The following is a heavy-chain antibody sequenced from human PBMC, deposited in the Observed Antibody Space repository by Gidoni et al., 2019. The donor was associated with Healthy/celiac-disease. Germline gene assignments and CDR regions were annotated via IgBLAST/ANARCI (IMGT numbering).Heavy chain of an antibody. CDR1: GFTFRSYT. J-gene: IGHJ4*02. D-gene: IGHD5-18*01. Sequence: QVQLVESGGGVVQPGGSLRLSCEASGFTFRSYTMHWVRLAPGKGLEWVSFIRHNGNSEYYADSVKGRFTISRDDSKNTLYLQMNSPKPDDTAVYYCARDNYGYDYWGQGTPVTVSS. CDR3: ARDNYGYDY. CDR2: IRHNGNSE. V-gene: IGHV3-30*02.